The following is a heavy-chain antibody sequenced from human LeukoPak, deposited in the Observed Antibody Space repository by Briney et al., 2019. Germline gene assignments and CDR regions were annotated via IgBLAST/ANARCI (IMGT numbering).Heavy chain of an antibody. J-gene: IGHJ5*02. D-gene: IGHD2-2*01. Sequence: ASVKVSCKASGYTFTGYYMHWVRQAPGQGLEWMGWINPNSGGTNYAQKFQGRVTMTRDTSISTAYMELSRLRSDDTAVYYCAREENCSSTSCYPGNWFDPWGQGTLVTVSS. V-gene: IGHV1-2*02. CDR1: GYTFTGYY. CDR2: INPNSGGT. CDR3: AREENCSSTSCYPGNWFDP.